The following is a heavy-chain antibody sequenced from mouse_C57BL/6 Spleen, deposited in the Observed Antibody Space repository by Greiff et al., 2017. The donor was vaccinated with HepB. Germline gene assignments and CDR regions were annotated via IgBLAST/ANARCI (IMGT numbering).Heavy chain of an antibody. D-gene: IGHD2-2*01. CDR1: GYTFTSYW. CDR2: IYPGSGST. CDR3: ARRNYGYDEGAWFAY. J-gene: IGHJ3*01. Sequence: QVQLQQPGAELVKPGASVKMSCKASGYTFTSYWITWVKQRPGQGLEWIGDIYPGSGSTNYNEKFKSKATLTVDTSSSTAYMQLSSLTSEDSAVYYCARRNYGYDEGAWFAYWGQGTLVTVSA. V-gene: IGHV1-55*01.